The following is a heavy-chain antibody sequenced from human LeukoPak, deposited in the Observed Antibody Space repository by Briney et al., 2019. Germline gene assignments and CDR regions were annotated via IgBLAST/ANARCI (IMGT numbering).Heavy chain of an antibody. V-gene: IGHV1-69*05. CDR1: GGTFSSYA. CDR2: IIPIFGTA. D-gene: IGHD3-22*01. CDR3: ARDRYDSSQGPFDP. Sequence: ASVKVSFKASGGTFSSYAISWVRQAPGQGLEWMGGIIPIFGTANYAQKFQGRVTITTDESTSTAYMELSSLRSEDTAVYYCARDRYDSSQGPFDPWGQGTLVTVSS. J-gene: IGHJ5*02.